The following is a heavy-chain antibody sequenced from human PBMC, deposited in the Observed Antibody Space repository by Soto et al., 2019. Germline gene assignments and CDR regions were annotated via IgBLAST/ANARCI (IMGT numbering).Heavy chain of an antibody. V-gene: IGHV3-30-3*01. CDR1: GFTFSSYA. Sequence: GGSLRLSCAASGFTFSSYAMHWVRQAPGKGLEWVAVISYDGSNKYHTDSVKGRFTISRDNSKNTLYLQMNSLRAEDTAVYYCARESGGYDSSTRYGLDVWGQGTTVTVSS. CDR2: ISYDGSNK. D-gene: IGHD6-25*01. J-gene: IGHJ6*02. CDR3: ARESGGYDSSTRYGLDV.